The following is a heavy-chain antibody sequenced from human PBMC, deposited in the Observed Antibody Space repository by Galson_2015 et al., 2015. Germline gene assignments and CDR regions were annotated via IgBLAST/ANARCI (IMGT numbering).Heavy chain of an antibody. CDR3: ARVKCTGGVCYTKGWYFDL. D-gene: IGHD2-8*02. CDR1: GYTFTSYD. CDR2: MNPNSGNT. J-gene: IGHJ2*01. Sequence: SVKVSCKASGYTFTSYDINWVRQATGQGLEWMGWMNPNSGNTGYAQKFQGRVTTTADESTSTAYMELSSLRSEDTAVYYCARVKCTGGVCYTKGWYFDLWGRGTLVTVSS. V-gene: IGHV1-8*01.